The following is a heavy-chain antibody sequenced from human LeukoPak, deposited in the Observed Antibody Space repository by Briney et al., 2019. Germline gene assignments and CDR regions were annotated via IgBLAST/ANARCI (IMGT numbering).Heavy chain of an antibody. CDR2: IYSGGST. D-gene: IGHD3-10*01. CDR1: GFTVSSNY. V-gene: IGHV3-53*01. Sequence: QAGGSLRLSCAASGFTVSSNYMSWVRQAPGKGLEWVSVIYSGGSTYYADSVKGRFTISRDNSKNTLYLQMNSLRAEDTAVYYCARGNTFGLTYYYGSGSYPLDYWGQGTLVTVSS. CDR3: ARGNTFGLTYYYGSGSYPLDY. J-gene: IGHJ4*02.